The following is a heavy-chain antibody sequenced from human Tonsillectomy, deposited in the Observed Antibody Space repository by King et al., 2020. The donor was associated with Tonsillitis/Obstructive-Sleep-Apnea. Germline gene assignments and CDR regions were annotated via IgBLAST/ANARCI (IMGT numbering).Heavy chain of an antibody. Sequence: DAQLVQSGGGLVQPGRSLRLSCAASGFTFDDYAMYWVRQAPGKGLEWVSGISWNSGSIVYADSVKGRFTISRDNAKNSLYLQMNSLRAEDTAWYYCAKYLILATSGTPGDAFDLWGQGTVVTVSS. CDR1: GFTFDDYA. CDR2: ISWNSGSI. CDR3: AKYLILATSGTPGDAFDL. V-gene: IGHV3-9*01. J-gene: IGHJ3*01. D-gene: IGHD6-13*01.